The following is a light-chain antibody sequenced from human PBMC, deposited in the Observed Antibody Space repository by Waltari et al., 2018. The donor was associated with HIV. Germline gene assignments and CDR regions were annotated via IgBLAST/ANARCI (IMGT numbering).Light chain of an antibody. J-gene: IGKJ2*01. CDR2: GAS. CDR3: QQYNNWPPMYT. CDR1: QSVRSN. V-gene: IGKV3-15*01. Sequence: EIVMTQSPATLSVSPGERANLSCRARQSVRSNLAWYQQKTGKAPRLLIYGASTRATGIPARFSGSGSGTEFTLTISSLQSEDFAVYYCQQYNNWPPMYTFGQGTKLEIK.